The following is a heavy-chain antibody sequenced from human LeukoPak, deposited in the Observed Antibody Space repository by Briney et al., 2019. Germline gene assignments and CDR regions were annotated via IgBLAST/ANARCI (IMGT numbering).Heavy chain of an antibody. Sequence: PSETQSLTCTVSGGSISSYYWSWIRQPPGKGLEWIGYIYYSGSTNYNPSLKSRVTISVDTSKNQFSLKLSSVTAADTAVYYCARDIGDYSFDYWGQGTLVTVSS. CDR1: GGSISSYY. D-gene: IGHD4-17*01. V-gene: IGHV4-59*01. J-gene: IGHJ4*02. CDR3: ARDIGDYSFDY. CDR2: IYYSGST.